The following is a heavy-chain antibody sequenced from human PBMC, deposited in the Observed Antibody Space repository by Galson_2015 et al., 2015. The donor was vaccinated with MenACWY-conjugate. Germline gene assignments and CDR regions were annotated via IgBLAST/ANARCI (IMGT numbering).Heavy chain of an antibody. Sequence: SLRLSCAASGFTFSRYGMHWVRQAPGKGLEWVAVIWFDGSKNFYADSVKGRFTISRDNSKSALYQQMDSLRAEDTAVYYCAKADGDYEPLNGQLRSWLDPWGQGTLVTVSS. CDR1: GFTFSRYG. J-gene: IGHJ5*02. CDR3: AKADGDYEPLNGQLRSWLDP. V-gene: IGHV3-33*06. D-gene: IGHD3-16*01. CDR2: IWFDGSKN.